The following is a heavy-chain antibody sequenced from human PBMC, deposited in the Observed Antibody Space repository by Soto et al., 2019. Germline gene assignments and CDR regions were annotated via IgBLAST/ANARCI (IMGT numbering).Heavy chain of an antibody. Sequence: SETLSLTCAVSGGSISSGGYSWSWIRQPPGKGLEWIGYIHHSGSTYYNPSLKSRVTISVDRSKNQFSLKLSSVTAADTAVYYCARSMGSHDYGDYGEGYYYYGMDVWGQGTTVTVSS. D-gene: IGHD4-17*01. CDR1: GGSISSGGYS. CDR3: ARSMGSHDYGDYGEGYYYYGMDV. CDR2: IHHSGST. J-gene: IGHJ6*02. V-gene: IGHV4-30-2*01.